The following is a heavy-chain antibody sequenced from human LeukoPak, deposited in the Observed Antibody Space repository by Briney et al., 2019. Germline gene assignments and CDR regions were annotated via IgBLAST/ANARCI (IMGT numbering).Heavy chain of an antibody. CDR3: ARGDIVGATPGFDY. Sequence: PGGSLRLSCAASGFTFSSYSMNWVRQAPGKGLEWVSYISSSSSTIYYADSVKGRFTNSRDNAKNSLYLQMNSLRDEDTAVYYCARGDIVGATPGFDYWGQGTLVTVSS. V-gene: IGHV3-48*02. CDR2: ISSSSSTI. J-gene: IGHJ4*02. D-gene: IGHD1-26*01. CDR1: GFTFSSYS.